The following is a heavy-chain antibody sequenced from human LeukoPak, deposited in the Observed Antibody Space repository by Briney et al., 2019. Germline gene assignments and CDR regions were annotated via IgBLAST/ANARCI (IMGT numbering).Heavy chain of an antibody. CDR2: ISSNGGST. D-gene: IGHD6-19*01. CDR1: GFTFNSYG. Sequence: PGRSLRLSCVASGFTFNSYGMHWVRQAPGKGLEYVSAISSNGGSTYYADSVKGRFTISRDNSKNTLYLQMSSLRAEDTAVYYCVKVNQWLAPYYYYGMDVWGQGTTVTVSS. V-gene: IGHV3-64D*09. CDR3: VKVNQWLAPYYYYGMDV. J-gene: IGHJ6*02.